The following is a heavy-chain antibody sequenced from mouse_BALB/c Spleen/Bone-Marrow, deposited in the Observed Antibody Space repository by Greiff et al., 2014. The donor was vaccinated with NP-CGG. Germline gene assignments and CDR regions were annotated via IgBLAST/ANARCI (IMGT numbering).Heavy chain of an antibody. CDR2: IWAGGST. J-gene: IGHJ4*01. CDR3: ARGPSYEGAMYY. D-gene: IGHD1-1*01. CDR1: GFSLTSYG. V-gene: IGHV2-9*02. Sequence: VKLQESGPGLVAPSQSLSITCTVSGFSLTSYGVHWVRQPPGKVLEWLGVIWAGGSTNYNSALMSRLSISKDNSKSQVFLKMNSPQKDTTAMYYSARGPSYEGAMYYWGKGPSLPVSS.